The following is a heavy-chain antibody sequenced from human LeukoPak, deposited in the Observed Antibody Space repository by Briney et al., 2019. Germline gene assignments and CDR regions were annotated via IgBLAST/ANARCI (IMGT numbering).Heavy chain of an antibody. CDR2: IGTAGDT. J-gene: IGHJ4*02. Sequence: VQLGGSLRLSCAASGFTFSSYDMHWVRPATGKGLEWVSAIGTAGDTYYPGSVKGRFTISRENAKNSLYLQMNSLRAGDTAVYYCARTKSVWLQPTDYWGQGTLVTVSS. D-gene: IGHD5-24*01. CDR3: ARTKSVWLQPTDY. V-gene: IGHV3-13*01. CDR1: GFTFSSYD.